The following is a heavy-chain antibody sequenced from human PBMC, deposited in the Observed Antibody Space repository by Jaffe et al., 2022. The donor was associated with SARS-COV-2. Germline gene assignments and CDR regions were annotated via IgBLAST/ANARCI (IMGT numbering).Heavy chain of an antibody. CDR2: ISYDGSNK. Sequence: QVQLVESGGGVVQPGRSLRLSCAASGFTFSNYGMHWVRQAPGKGLEWVAVISYDGSNKYYVDSVEGRFTISRDNSKNTLYVQMNSLRAEDTAVYYCAKDGGYYDSSGYGDYWGQGTLVTVSS. J-gene: IGHJ4*02. CDR3: AKDGGYYDSSGYGDY. CDR1: GFTFSNYG. V-gene: IGHV3-30*18. D-gene: IGHD3-22*01.